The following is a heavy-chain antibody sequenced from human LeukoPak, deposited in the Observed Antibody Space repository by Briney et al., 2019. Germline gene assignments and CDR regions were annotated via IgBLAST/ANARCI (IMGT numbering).Heavy chain of an antibody. Sequence: PGRSLRLSCAASGLTFSSYGMHWVRQAPGKGLEWVAVITYDGTIRNYADSVKGRFTISRDNSKNTLYLQMNSLTAEDTALYYCAKGGCSSTTCYLANPWGQGTLVTVSS. CDR3: AKGGCSSTTCYLANP. J-gene: IGHJ5*02. CDR2: ITYDGTIR. V-gene: IGHV3-30*18. CDR1: GLTFSSYG. D-gene: IGHD2-2*01.